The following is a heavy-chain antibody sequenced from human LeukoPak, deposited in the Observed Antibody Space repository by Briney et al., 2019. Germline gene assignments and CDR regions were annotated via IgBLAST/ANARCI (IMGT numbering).Heavy chain of an antibody. CDR2: ITITSSYI. CDR3: ARGPVTTSLDY. Sequence: GGSLRLSCAASGFTFSSDSMNWVRQAPGKGLEWVSSITITSSYIYYAASVKGRFTISRDNANNSLFLQMNSLRAEDTAVYYCARGPVTTSLDYWGQGTLVTVSS. V-gene: IGHV3-21*01. D-gene: IGHD4-17*01. J-gene: IGHJ4*02. CDR1: GFTFSSDS.